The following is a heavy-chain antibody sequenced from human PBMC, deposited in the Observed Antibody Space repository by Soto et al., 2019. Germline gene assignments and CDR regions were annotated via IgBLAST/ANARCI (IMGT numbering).Heavy chain of an antibody. D-gene: IGHD2-21*02. CDR3: ARQGRARASYCLLD. CDR2: ISSNGGSA. Sequence: GALRLSCAASGFTFSSYAMHWVRQAPWKGLEYVSAISSNGGSAYYANSVKGRFTISRDNSKNTLYLQMGSLRAEDMAVYYCARQGRARASYCLLDWGQGSLRTVSS. J-gene: IGHJ4*02. V-gene: IGHV3-64*01. CDR1: GFTFSSYA.